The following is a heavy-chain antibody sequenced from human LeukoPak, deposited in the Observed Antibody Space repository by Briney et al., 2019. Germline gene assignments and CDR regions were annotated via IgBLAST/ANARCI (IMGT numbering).Heavy chain of an antibody. CDR2: IYPGDFVT. Sequence: GESLKISCKGSGYRFSSYYIGWVRQMPGRGPEWMGIIYPGDFVTSYSPSFQGQVTISADNSISTAYLQWSSLKASDTAMYYCARQYRLSDNWFDSWGQGTLVTVSS. D-gene: IGHD3-16*02. V-gene: IGHV5-51*01. CDR1: GYRFSSYY. J-gene: IGHJ5*01. CDR3: ARQYRLSDNWFDS.